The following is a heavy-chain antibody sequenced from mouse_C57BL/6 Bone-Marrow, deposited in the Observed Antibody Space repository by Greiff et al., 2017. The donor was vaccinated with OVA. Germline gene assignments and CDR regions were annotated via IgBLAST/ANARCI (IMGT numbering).Heavy chain of an antibody. J-gene: IGHJ4*01. CDR1: GYTFTSYW. D-gene: IGHD2-4*01. Sequence: QVQLQQPGAELVKPGASVKLSCKASGYTFTSYWMQWVKQRPGQGLAWIGEIDPSDSYTNYNQKFKGKATLTIDTASSTAYMQLSSLTTDDTAVYYCARDDYVDYAMDDWGQGTSVTVSS. CDR3: ARDDYVDYAMDD. V-gene: IGHV1-50*01. CDR2: IDPSDSYT.